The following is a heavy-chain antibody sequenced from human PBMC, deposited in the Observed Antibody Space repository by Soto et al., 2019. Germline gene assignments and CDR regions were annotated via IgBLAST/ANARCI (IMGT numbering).Heavy chain of an antibody. Sequence: SQTLSLTCAISGDSVSSNSAAWNWIRQSPSRGLEWLGRTYYRSKWYNDYAVSVKSRITINPDTSKNQFSLQLNSVTPEDTAVYYCARMQPTLSQGRDDYNYGCYYYSYGMDVSGQGSTVTVS. J-gene: IGHJ6*02. CDR3: ARMQPTLSQGRDDYNYGCYYYSYGMDV. CDR2: TYYRSKWYN. V-gene: IGHV6-1*01. D-gene: IGHD4-4*01. CDR1: GDSVSSNSAA.